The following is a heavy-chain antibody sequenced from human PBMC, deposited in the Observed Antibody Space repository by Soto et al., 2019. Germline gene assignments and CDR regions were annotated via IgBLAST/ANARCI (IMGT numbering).Heavy chain of an antibody. D-gene: IGHD6-6*01. J-gene: IGHJ6*02. V-gene: IGHV3-30-3*01. CDR2: LSYDGSNK. CDR1: GFTFSSYA. CDR3: ARVKYSSSFGYVDYYYGMDV. Sequence: QVQLVESGGGVVQPGRSLRLSCAASGFTFSSYAMHWVRQAPGKGLEWVAVLSYDGSNKYYADSVKGRLTSSRDNSNNTLYLQTNSLRAEDTAVYYCARVKYSSSFGYVDYYYGMDVWGQGTTVTVSS.